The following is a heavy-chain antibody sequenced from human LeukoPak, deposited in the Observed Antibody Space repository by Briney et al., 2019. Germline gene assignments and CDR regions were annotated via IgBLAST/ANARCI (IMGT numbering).Heavy chain of an antibody. D-gene: IGHD7-27*01. CDR2: IYTSGST. Sequence: SQTLSLTCTVSGGSISSGSYYWSWIRQPAGKGLEWIGRIYTSGSTNYNPSLKSRVTISVDTSKNQFSLKLSSVTAADTAVYYCGGDLSGDHYYYYYYMDVWGKGTTVTVSS. CDR1: GGSISSGSYY. CDR3: GGDLSGDHYYYYYYMDV. J-gene: IGHJ6*03. V-gene: IGHV4-61*02.